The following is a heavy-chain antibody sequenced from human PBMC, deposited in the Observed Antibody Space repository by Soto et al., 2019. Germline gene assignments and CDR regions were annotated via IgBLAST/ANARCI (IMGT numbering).Heavy chain of an antibody. V-gene: IGHV2-5*02. Sequence: SGPTLVNPTQPLTPTCTFSGFSLSTSGVGVGWIRQPPGKALEWLALIYWDDDKRYSPSLKSRLTITKDTSKNQVVLTMTNMDPVDTATYYCEHRHSGYDYYYFDYWGQGTLVTVSS. CDR3: EHRHSGYDYYYFDY. J-gene: IGHJ4*02. CDR1: GFSLSTSGVG. D-gene: IGHD5-12*01. CDR2: IYWDDDK.